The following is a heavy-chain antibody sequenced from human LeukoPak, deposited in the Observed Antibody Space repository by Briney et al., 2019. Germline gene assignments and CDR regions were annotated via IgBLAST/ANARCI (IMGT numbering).Heavy chain of an antibody. Sequence: SETLSLTCTVSGGSISSSSYYWGWIRQPPGKGLEWIGSIYYSGSTYYNPSLKSRVTISVDTSKNQFSLKLTSVTAADTAVYYCARQLRCSGGSCYSRYYYYMDVRGKGTTVTVSS. D-gene: IGHD2-15*01. J-gene: IGHJ6*03. CDR2: IYYSGST. CDR3: ARQLRCSGGSCYSRYYYYMDV. V-gene: IGHV4-39*01. CDR1: GGSISSSSYY.